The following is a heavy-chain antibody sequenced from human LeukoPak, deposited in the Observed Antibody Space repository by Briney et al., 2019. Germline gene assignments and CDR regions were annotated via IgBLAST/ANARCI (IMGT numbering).Heavy chain of an antibody. D-gene: IGHD2/OR15-2a*01. J-gene: IGHJ4*02. Sequence: GGSLRLSCAASGFTFSNYTMSWVRQAPGKGLEWVSAFSGSGGSTYYANSVKGRFTISRDNSKNTLYLQMNSVRAEDTAVYYCARSGLSRFGFWGQGTLVTVSS. CDR1: GFTFSNYT. CDR2: FSGSGGST. V-gene: IGHV3-23*01. CDR3: ARSGLSRFGF.